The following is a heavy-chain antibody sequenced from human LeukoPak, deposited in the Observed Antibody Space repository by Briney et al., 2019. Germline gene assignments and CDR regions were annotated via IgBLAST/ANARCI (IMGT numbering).Heavy chain of an antibody. J-gene: IGHJ4*02. CDR2: ISAYNGNT. D-gene: IGHD3-22*01. V-gene: IGHV1-18*01. CDR3: ARGATYYYDSSGYYFDY. CDR1: GYTFTSYG. Sequence: ALVKVSCKASGYTFTSYGISWVRQAPGQGLEWMGWISAYNGNTNYAQKLQGRVTMTTDTSTSTAYMELRSLRSDDTAVYYCARGATYYYDSSGYYFDYWGQGTLVTVSS.